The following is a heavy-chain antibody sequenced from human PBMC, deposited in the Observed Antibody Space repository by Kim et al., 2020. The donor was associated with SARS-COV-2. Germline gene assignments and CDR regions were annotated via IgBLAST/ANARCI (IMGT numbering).Heavy chain of an antibody. CDR3: ANRRGGSYGVVF. CDR2: INHSGST. Sequence: SETLSLTCAVYGGSFSGYYWSWIRQPPGKGLEWIGEINHSGSTNYNPSLKSRVTISVDTSKNQLSLKLSSVTAADTAAYYCANRRGGSYGVVFWGHGTLV. CDR1: GGSFSGYY. D-gene: IGHD1-26*01. V-gene: IGHV4-34*01. J-gene: IGHJ4*01.